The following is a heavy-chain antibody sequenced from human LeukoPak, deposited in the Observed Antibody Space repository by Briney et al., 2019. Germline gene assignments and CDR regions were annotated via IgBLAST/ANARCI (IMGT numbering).Heavy chain of an antibody. D-gene: IGHD6-6*01. CDR1: GGSMSSYY. V-gene: IGHV4-59*01. J-gene: IGHJ6*02. Sequence: PSETLSLTCTVSGGSMSSYYWNWIRQPPGKGLEWIGYIYYSGSTNYNPSLKSRVTISVDTSKNQFSLKVSSVTAADTAVYYCAREGTARYYHGMDVWGQGITVTVSS. CDR3: AREGTARYYHGMDV. CDR2: IYYSGST.